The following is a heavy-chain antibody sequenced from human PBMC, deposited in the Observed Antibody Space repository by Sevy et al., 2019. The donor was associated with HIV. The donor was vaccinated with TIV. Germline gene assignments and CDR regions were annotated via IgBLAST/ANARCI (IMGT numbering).Heavy chain of an antibody. Sequence: GGSLRLSCAASGFTFSDYYMSWIRQAPGKGLEWVSYISSSGSTIYYADSVKGRFTISRDNAKNSLYLQMNSLRAEDTAVYYCAREIVVVPAAIPSRWFDPWGQGTLVTVSS. CDR3: AREIVVVPAAIPSRWFDP. CDR1: GFTFSDYY. D-gene: IGHD2-2*01. CDR2: ISSSGSTI. V-gene: IGHV3-11*01. J-gene: IGHJ5*02.